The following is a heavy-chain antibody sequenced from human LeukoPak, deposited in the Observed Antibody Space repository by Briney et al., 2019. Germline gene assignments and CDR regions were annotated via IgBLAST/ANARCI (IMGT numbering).Heavy chain of an antibody. CDR1: GGSISSYY. CDR2: IYTSGST. J-gene: IGHJ6*03. V-gene: IGHV4-4*07. D-gene: IGHD3-22*01. Sequence: PSETLSLTCTVSGGSISSYYWSWIRQPAGKGLEWIGRIYTSGSTNYNPSLKSRVTMSVDTSKNQFSLKLSSVTAADTAVYYCARVGTMIVVVPPKGLYYYYMDVWGKGTTVTVSS. CDR3: ARVGTMIVVVPPKGLYYYYMDV.